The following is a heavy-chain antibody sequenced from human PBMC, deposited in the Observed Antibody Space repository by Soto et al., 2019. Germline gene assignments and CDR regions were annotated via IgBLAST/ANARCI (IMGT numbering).Heavy chain of an antibody. D-gene: IGHD3-10*01. CDR2: ISYDGSNK. V-gene: IGHV3-30-3*01. CDR1: GFTFSSYA. J-gene: IGHJ3*02. Sequence: GGSLRLSCAASGFTFSSYAMHWVRQAPGKGLEWVAVISYDGSNKYYADSVKGRFTISRDNSKNTLYLQMNSLRAEDTAVYYCARDISTAFGELLLFGAFDIWGQGTMVTVSS. CDR3: ARDISTAFGELLLFGAFDI.